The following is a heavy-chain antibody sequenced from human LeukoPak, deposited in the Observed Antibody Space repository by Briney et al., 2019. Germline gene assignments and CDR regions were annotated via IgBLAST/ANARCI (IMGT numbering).Heavy chain of an antibody. CDR2: INRDGNST. V-gene: IGHV3-74*01. J-gene: IGHJ4*02. D-gene: IGHD1-26*01. CDR1: GFTFSNYW. Sequence: GGSLRLSCAASGFTFSNYWMHWVRQAPGKGLVWVSRINRDGNSTSYADSVKGRFTISRDNAKNTLYLQMNSLRAEDTAVYYCARDKVGADFFDYWGQGTLVTVSS. CDR3: ARDKVGADFFDY.